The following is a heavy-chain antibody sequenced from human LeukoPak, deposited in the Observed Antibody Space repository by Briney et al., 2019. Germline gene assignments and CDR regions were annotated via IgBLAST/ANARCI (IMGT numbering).Heavy chain of an antibody. CDR3: ARVNSGSFDI. CDR1: GYSISSGYY. CDR2: IYHSRST. D-gene: IGHD6-25*01. Sequence: SETLSLTCTVSGYSISSGYYWGWIRQPPEKGLEWIGSIYHSRSTYYNPSLKSRVTISVDTSKNQFSLKLSSVTAADTAVYYCARVNSGSFDIWGQGTMVTVSS. J-gene: IGHJ3*02. V-gene: IGHV4-38-2*02.